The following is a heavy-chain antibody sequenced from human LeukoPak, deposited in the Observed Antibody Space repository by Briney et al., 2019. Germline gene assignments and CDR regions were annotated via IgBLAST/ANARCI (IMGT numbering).Heavy chain of an antibody. V-gene: IGHV4-34*01. D-gene: IGHD3-22*01. CDR1: GGSFSGYY. J-gene: IGHJ3*02. CDR3: ASRYYDSSGYYYDDDAFDI. CDR2: INHSGST. Sequence: SETLSLTCAVYGGSFSGYYWSWIRQPPGKGLEWIGEINHSGSTNYNPSLKSRVTISVDTSKNQFSLKLSSVTAADTAVYYCASRYYDSSGYYYDDDAFDIWDQGTMVTVSS.